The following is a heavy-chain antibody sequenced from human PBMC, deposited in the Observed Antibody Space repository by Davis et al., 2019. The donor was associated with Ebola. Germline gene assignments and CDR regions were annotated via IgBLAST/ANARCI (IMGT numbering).Heavy chain of an antibody. V-gene: IGHV3-9*01. Sequence: SPKIPCAASGFTVHDYGIHWVRQTPGKGLEWVPGISWNSGSIGYADSVKGRFTISRDNAQNTLYLQMNSLRPEDTAFYYCAKGISYYYGMDVWGKGTTVTVSP. CDR3: AKGISYYYGMDV. J-gene: IGHJ6*04. CDR1: GFTVHDYG. D-gene: IGHD2-15*01. CDR2: ISWNSGSI.